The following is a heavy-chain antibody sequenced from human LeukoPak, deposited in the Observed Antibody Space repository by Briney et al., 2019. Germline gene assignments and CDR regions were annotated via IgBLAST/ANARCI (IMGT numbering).Heavy chain of an antibody. CDR1: AFTFSSYT. CDR2: ISGSGGRT. V-gene: IGHV3-23*01. J-gene: IGHJ4*02. D-gene: IGHD2-21*01. CDR3: AKDKTQGGAPYYFDY. Sequence: PGGSLRLSCAASAFTFSSYTMSWVRQAPGKGLEWVSSISGSGGRTYCADSVKGRFPISRDNSKNTLYLQMNILRAEDTAIYYCAKDKTQGGAPYYFDYWGQGTLVTVSS.